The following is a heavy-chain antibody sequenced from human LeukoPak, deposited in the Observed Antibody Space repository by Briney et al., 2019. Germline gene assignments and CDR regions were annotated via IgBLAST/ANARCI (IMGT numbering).Heavy chain of an antibody. CDR3: SRRPLGIAPFDL. J-gene: IGHJ4*02. CDR1: GFTFSDHH. V-gene: IGHV3-72*01. Sequence: PGGSLRLSCAASGFTFSDHHMDWVRQAPGEGLEWVARIRNKANRYTTEYAASVKGRFTISRDDSENSLYLQMDSLKTRGPAVLYWSRRPLGIAPFDLWGQGNLVT. CDR2: IRNKANRYTT. D-gene: IGHD1-26*01.